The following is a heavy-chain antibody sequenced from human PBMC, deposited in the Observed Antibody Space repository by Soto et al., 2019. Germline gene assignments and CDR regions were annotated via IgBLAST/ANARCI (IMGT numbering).Heavy chain of an antibody. J-gene: IGHJ4*02. Sequence: VASVKVSCKASGYTFTSYGISWVRQAPGQGLEWMGWISAYNGNTNYAQKLQGRVTMTTDTSTSTAYMELRSLRSDDTAVYYCARAGFYDSSGYTRYWGQGTLVTVSS. V-gene: IGHV1-18*04. CDR2: ISAYNGNT. D-gene: IGHD3-22*01. CDR3: ARAGFYDSSGYTRY. CDR1: GYTFTSYG.